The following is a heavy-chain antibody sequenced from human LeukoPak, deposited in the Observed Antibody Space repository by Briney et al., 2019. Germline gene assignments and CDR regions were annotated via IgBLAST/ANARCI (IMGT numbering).Heavy chain of an antibody. D-gene: IGHD3-10*01. CDR1: RFTFSSYG. V-gene: IGHV3-30*02. Sequence: PGGSLRLSCAASRFTFSSYGMHWVRQAPGKGLEWVAFIRYDGSNKYYADSVKGRFTISRDNSKNTLYLQMNSLRAEDTAVYYCAKDPRDYYYYYMDVWGKGTTVTVSS. J-gene: IGHJ6*03. CDR2: IRYDGSNK. CDR3: AKDPRDYYYYYMDV.